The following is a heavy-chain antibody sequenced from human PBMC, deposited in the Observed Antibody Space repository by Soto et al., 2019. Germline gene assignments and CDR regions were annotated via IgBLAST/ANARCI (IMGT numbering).Heavy chain of an antibody. CDR2: IYPGDSDT. V-gene: IGHV5-51*01. Sequence: GESLKISCKGFDYTFAAYWIGWVRQMPGKGLEWMGIIYPGDSDTRYSPSFQGQVTISADKSISTAYLQWSSLKASDTAMYYCATGVATITPQRSNYYYYGMDVWGQGTTVTVSS. D-gene: IGHD5-12*01. CDR3: ATGVATITPQRSNYYYYGMDV. J-gene: IGHJ6*02. CDR1: DYTFAAYW.